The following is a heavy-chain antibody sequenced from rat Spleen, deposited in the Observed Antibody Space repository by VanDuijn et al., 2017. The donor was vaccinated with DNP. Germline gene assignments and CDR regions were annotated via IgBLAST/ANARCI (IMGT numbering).Heavy chain of an antibody. CDR1: GFIFSKYG. D-gene: IGHD1-4*01. J-gene: IGHJ2*01. CDR2: ISTGGGNT. V-gene: IGHV5S14*01. CDR3: AGRPPPTRGPFDY. Sequence: EVQLVESGGGLVQPGRSLKLSCAASGFIFSKYGMAWVRQTPTKGLEWVASISTGGGNTYYRDSVKGRFTISRDNAKSTLYLQMDSLRSEDTATYYCAGRPPPTRGPFDYWGRGVMVTVSS.